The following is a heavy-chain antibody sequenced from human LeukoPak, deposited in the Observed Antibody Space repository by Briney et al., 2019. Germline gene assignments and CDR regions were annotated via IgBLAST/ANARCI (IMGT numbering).Heavy chain of an antibody. CDR2: IYHSGST. CDR3: ARRITIVGAKGSFDI. CDR1: AGSTTSES. J-gene: IGHJ3*02. D-gene: IGHD1-26*01. Sequence: TLSPTCTLAAGSTTSESAGWIRQPPGKGRGWSGYIYHSGSTNYNTSLKSRATISVAKSKNKFSLKLTSVTAADTDISYCARRITIVGAKGSFDIWGQGTIVTVSS. V-gene: IGHV4-59*08.